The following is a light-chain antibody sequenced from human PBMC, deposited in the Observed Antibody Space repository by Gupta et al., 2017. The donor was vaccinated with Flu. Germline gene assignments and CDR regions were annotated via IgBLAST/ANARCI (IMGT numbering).Light chain of an antibody. CDR2: GAL. J-gene: IGKJ1*01. Sequence: IEMTQSLEFISTSVGDTVTITCRASQGILYDLAWLQQKPGKAPKRLIYGALSLQSDFPSRFSGRGSGTDFTLTINNLQPEDFATYYCLQYKTYPRTFGQGTRVEIK. CDR3: LQYKTYPRT. V-gene: IGKV1-17*02. CDR1: QGILYD.